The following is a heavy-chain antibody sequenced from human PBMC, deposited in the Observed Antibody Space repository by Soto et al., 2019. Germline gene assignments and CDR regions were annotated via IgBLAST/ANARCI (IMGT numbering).Heavy chain of an antibody. CDR1: GFTFSSYG. CDR3: ARDGSYDSSGYFGTSNY. CDR2: IWFDGSNK. Sequence: QVQLVESGGGVVQPGRSLRLSCAASGFTFSSYGMHWVLQAPGKGLEWVAVIWFDGSNKYYADSVKGRFTISRDNSKSTLYLQMHSLRAEDTAVYYCARDGSYDSSGYFGTSNYWGQGTLVTVSS. J-gene: IGHJ4*02. D-gene: IGHD3-22*01. V-gene: IGHV3-33*01.